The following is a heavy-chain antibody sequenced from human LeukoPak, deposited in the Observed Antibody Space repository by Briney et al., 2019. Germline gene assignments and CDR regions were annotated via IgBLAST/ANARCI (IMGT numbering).Heavy chain of an antibody. J-gene: IGHJ4*02. CDR2: IYTSGST. CDR3: AREGSSGWGPFDY. Sequence: PSETLSLTCAVYGGSFSGYYWSWIRQPAGKGLEWIGRIYTSGSTNYNPSLKSRVTMSVDTSKNQFSLKLSSVTAADTAVYYCAREGSSGWGPFDYWGQGTLVTVSS. D-gene: IGHD6-19*01. CDR1: GGSFSGYY. V-gene: IGHV4-4*07.